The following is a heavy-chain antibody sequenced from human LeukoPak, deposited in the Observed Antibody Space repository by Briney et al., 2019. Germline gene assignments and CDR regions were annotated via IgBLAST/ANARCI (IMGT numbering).Heavy chain of an antibody. V-gene: IGHV3-48*03. CDR3: ARGSRGSRAAAGTAGDY. D-gene: IGHD6-13*01. J-gene: IGHJ4*02. Sequence: GGSLRLSCAASGFTFSSYEMNWVRQAPGKGLEWVSYISSSGSTIYYSDSVKGRFTIFRDNAKNSLYLQMNSLRAEDTAVYYCARGSRGSRAAAGTAGDYWGRGTLVTVSS. CDR2: ISSSGSTI. CDR1: GFTFSSYE.